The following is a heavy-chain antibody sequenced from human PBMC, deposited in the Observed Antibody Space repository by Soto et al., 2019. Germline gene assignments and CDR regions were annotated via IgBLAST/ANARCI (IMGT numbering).Heavy chain of an antibody. Sequence: QVQLVESGGGVVQPGMSLRLSCAASGFTFSSYGIHWVRQPPGKGLEWVALISYDGTDKYYADSVKGRFTISSDNSKNTLDLQMSSLGPEDTAVYYCVKERYAQLWLEDYGMDVWGQGTTVTV. CDR1: GFTFSSYG. J-gene: IGHJ6*02. D-gene: IGHD5-18*01. V-gene: IGHV3-30*18. CDR2: ISYDGTDK. CDR3: VKERYAQLWLEDYGMDV.